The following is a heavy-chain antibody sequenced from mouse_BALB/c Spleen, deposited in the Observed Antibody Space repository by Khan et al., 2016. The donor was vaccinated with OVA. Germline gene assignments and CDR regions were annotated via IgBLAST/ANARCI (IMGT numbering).Heavy chain of an antibody. D-gene: IGHD3-3*01. CDR2: ITYSGRT. CDR3: SGGRAY. V-gene: IGHV3-2*02. J-gene: IGHJ3*01. CDR1: GYSITSDYA. Sequence: EVQLQESGPGLVKPSQSLSLTCTVTGYSITSDYAWNWIRQFPGNRLEWMGYITYSGRTSYTPSLKSRISITRDTSKNHFFLQLNSVTIDDTATYYCSGGRAYWGQGTLVTVSA.